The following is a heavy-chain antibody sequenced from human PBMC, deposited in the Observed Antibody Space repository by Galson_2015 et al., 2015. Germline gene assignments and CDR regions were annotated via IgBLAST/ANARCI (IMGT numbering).Heavy chain of an antibody. CDR2: ISHAWGS. J-gene: IGHJ4*02. Sequence: ETLSLTCTVSDDSYSSYKWSWIRQPPGKALEWIGYISHAWGSNYNPSLKSRVTISLDTSNNQLSLRLGSVTAADTAVYYCAREWSGFDYWGQGTLVTVSS. CDR3: AREWSGFDY. D-gene: IGHD3-10*01. CDR1: DDSYSSYK. V-gene: IGHV4-59*01.